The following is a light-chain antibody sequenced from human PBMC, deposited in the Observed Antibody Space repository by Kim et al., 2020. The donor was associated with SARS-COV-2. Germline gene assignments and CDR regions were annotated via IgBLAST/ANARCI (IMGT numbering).Light chain of an antibody. CDR2: LGS. V-gene: IGKV2-28*01. CDR1: QSRLHSNGYNY. Sequence: ASISCRSSQSRLHSNGYNYLDWYLQKQGQSPQLLIYLGSNRASGVPDRFSGSGSGTDFTLKISRVEAEDVGVYYCMQALQTPPFTFGPGTKVDIK. CDR3: MQALQTPPFT. J-gene: IGKJ3*01.